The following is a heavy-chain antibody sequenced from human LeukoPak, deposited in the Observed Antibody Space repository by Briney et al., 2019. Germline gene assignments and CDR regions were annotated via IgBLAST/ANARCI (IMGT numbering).Heavy chain of an antibody. CDR1: GFTFSNYW. J-gene: IGHJ5*02. CDR2: ISGDGTIT. D-gene: IGHD3-10*01. V-gene: IGHV3-74*01. Sequence: GGSLRLSCAASGFTFSNYWMHWVRQDTGKGLVWVSCISGDGTITRYADSVRGRSTISRDNAKNTLYLQMNSLRAEDTAVYYCTGRSFFGWGMGFDPWGQGTLVTVSS. CDR3: TGRSFFGWGMGFDP.